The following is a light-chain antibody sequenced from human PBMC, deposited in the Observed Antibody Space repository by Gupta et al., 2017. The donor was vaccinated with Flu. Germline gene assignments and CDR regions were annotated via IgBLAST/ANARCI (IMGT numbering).Light chain of an antibody. J-gene: IGLJ2*01. CDR3: SSYTSRGTLVI. Sequence: SSDVGGYKYVSWYQHHPGKAPKLIIYEVTNRPSGVSIRFSGSKSGNTASLTISGLQAEDEADYFCSSYTSRGTLVIFGGGTKLTVL. CDR2: EVT. CDR1: SSDVGGYKY. V-gene: IGLV2-14*01.